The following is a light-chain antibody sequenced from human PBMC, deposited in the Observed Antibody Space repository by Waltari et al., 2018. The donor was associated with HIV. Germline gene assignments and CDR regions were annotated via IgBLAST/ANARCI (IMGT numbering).Light chain of an antibody. V-gene: IGLV3-25*03. CDR2: QDH. Sequence: GQAPFLVIYQDHKRPSGIPDRFSGSSSGTVLTLTISGVQTEDEGDYYCQTTDTNGVVVFGGGTKVTVL. CDR3: QTTDTNGVVV. J-gene: IGLJ2*01.